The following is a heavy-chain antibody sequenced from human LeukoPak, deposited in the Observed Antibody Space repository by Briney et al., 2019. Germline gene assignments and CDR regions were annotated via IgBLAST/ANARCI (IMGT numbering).Heavy chain of an antibody. J-gene: IGHJ3*02. CDR2: ISYDGSNK. V-gene: IGHV3-30*03. D-gene: IGHD3-3*01. CDR3: ARTYDYGVGPPGDAFDN. CDR1: GFTFSHYG. Sequence: GGSLRLSCAASGFTFSHYGVHWVRQAPGKGLEWVAVISYDGSNKYYADSVKGRFTISRDNADDSVYLQMDSLRVEDTAVYYCARTYDYGVGPPGDAFDNWGQGTLVTVPS.